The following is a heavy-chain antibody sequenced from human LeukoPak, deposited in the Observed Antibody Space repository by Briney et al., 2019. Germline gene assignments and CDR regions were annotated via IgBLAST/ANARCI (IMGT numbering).Heavy chain of an antibody. V-gene: IGHV4-4*07. CDR3: AREAGSYDFWSGYYKFDY. J-gene: IGHJ4*02. Sequence: SETLSLTCTVSGGSISSYYWSWIRQPAGKGLEWIGRIYTSGSTNYNPSLKSRVTMSVGTSKNQFSLKLSSVTAADTAVYYCAREAGSYDFWSGYYKFDYWGQGTLVTVSS. CDR1: GGSISSYY. CDR2: IYTSGST. D-gene: IGHD3-3*01.